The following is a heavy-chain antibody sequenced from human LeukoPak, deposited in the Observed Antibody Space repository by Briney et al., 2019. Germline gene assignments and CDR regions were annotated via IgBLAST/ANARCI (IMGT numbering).Heavy chain of an antibody. J-gene: IGHJ6*02. D-gene: IGHD3-10*01. CDR2: IYYSGST. Sequence: SETLSLTCTVSGGSISSGDYYRSWIRQPPGKGLEWIGYIYYSGSTYYNPSLKSRVTISVDTSKNQFSLKLSSVTAADTAVYYCARERGDYYGSGSYYKAYYYGMDVWGQGTTVTVSS. V-gene: IGHV4-30-4*01. CDR3: ARERGDYYGSGSYYKAYYYGMDV. CDR1: GGSISSGDYY.